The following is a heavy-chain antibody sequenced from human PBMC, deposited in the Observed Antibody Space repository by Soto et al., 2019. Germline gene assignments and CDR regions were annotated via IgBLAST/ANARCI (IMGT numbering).Heavy chain of an antibody. CDR2: ISYDGSNK. CDR3: AVIVATYVIDY. V-gene: IGHV3-30-3*01. Sequence: QVQLVESGGGVVQPGRSLRLSCAASGFTFSSYAMHWVRQAPGKGLEGVAVISYDGSNKYYADSVKGRFTISRDNSKNTLYLQMNSLRAEDTAVYYCAVIVATYVIDYWGQGTLVTVSS. CDR1: GFTFSSYA. D-gene: IGHD5-12*01. J-gene: IGHJ4*02.